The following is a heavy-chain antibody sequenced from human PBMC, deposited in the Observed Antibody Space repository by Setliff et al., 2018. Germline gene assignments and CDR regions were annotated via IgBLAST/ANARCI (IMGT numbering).Heavy chain of an antibody. CDR1: GYTFTSYG. D-gene: IGHD3-22*01. V-gene: IGHV1-18*01. CDR3: ARVITMIVVVGGWFDP. Sequence: ASVKVSCKASGYTFTSYGISWVRQAPGQGLEWMGWISAYNGNTNYAQKLQGRVTMTTDTSTSTAYMELRSLRSDDTAVYYCARVITMIVVVGGWFDPWGQGTLVTVSS. J-gene: IGHJ5*02. CDR2: ISAYNGNT.